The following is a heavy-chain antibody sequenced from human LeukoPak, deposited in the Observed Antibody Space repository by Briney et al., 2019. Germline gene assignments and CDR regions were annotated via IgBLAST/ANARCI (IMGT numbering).Heavy chain of an antibody. CDR1: GYTFISYG. D-gene: IGHD3-22*01. Sequence: ASVKVSCKASGYTFISYGISWVRQAPGQGLEWMGWISVYNGNTNYAQKFQGRVTMTTDTSTTTAFMELRSLRSDDTAVYYCARGPYDSSGYYLPTFFDYWGQGTLVTVSS. CDR3: ARGPYDSSGYYLPTFFDY. J-gene: IGHJ4*02. V-gene: IGHV1-18*01. CDR2: ISVYNGNT.